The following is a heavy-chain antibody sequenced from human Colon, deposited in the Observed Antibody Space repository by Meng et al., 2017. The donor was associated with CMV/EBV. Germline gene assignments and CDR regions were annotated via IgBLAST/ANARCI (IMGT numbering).Heavy chain of an antibody. CDR2: IYDRGRP. V-gene: IGHV4-59*01. Sequence: GSLRLSCTVSGDPMTPYYWTWIRQSPGKGLEFIGNIYDRGRPSYESSLKSRVTIAQDTSKTQFSLKLKSVTAADTAIYYCARDSRGFLDYWGQGILVTVSS. CDR3: ARDSRGFLDY. CDR1: GDPMTPYY. J-gene: IGHJ4*02. D-gene: IGHD5-12*01.